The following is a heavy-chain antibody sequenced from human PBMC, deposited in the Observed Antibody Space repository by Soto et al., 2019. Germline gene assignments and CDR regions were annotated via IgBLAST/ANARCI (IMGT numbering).Heavy chain of an antibody. D-gene: IGHD2-2*02. CDR1: GYTFTSYG. Sequence: ASVKVSCKASGYTFTSYGISWVRQVPGQGLEWMGWISTFNSHTDYAQKVQGRVAMTTDRSTGTAYMELRSLRSDDTAVYYCARDPLDSPIPDFDYWGQGTLVTVSS. J-gene: IGHJ4*02. V-gene: IGHV1-18*01. CDR2: ISTFNSHT. CDR3: ARDPLDSPIPDFDY.